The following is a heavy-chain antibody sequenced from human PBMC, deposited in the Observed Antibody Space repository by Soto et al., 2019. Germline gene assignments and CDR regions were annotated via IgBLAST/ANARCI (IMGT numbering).Heavy chain of an antibody. Sequence: QVQLVQSGAEVKKPGSSVKVSCKASGGTFNNYTITWVRQAPGQGLEWMGGIIPIFGTPNYAQKFQGRVTITADESTSTANMELSRLRAEDTAVYYSARAQFYGSGSYNFYYDGMDVWGQGTTVTVSS. CDR3: ARAQFYGSGSYNFYYDGMDV. CDR1: GGTFNNYT. V-gene: IGHV1-69*12. J-gene: IGHJ6*02. D-gene: IGHD3-10*01. CDR2: IIPIFGTP.